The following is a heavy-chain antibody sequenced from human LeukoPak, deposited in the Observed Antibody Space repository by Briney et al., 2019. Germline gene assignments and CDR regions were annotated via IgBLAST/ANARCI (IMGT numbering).Heavy chain of an antibody. CDR3: ARSMISMLKVNWFDP. J-gene: IGHJ5*02. Sequence: PSETLSLTCSVSGYSIRSGYSWGWIRQPPGNGLEWIGSISHSGNTYYNPSLKSRVTISLDTSKNQFSLKLNSVTAADTAVYFCARSMISMLKVNWFDPWGQGTLVTVSS. V-gene: IGHV4-38-2*01. CDR1: GYSIRSGYS. D-gene: IGHD3-16*01. CDR2: ISHSGNT.